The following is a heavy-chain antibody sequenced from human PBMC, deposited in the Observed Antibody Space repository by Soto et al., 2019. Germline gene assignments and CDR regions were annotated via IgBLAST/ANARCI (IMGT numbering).Heavy chain of an antibody. J-gene: IGHJ6*02. Sequence: QVQLVQSGAEVKKPGASVKVSCKASGYTFSSYYMHWVRQAPGQGLEWMGMINPSGGTTTCAQKFQGRVTMTTDTSTSTVYMELSSLRSEDTAVFYCARGFCTSATCPMDVWGQGTTVTVSS. V-gene: IGHV1-46*01. D-gene: IGHD3-3*01. CDR3: ARGFCTSATCPMDV. CDR2: INPSGGTT. CDR1: GYTFSSYY.